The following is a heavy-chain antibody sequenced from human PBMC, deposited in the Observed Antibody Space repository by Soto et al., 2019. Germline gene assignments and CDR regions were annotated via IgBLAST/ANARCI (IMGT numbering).Heavy chain of an antibody. CDR3: ARGRNIVVVVAAPYYGMDV. J-gene: IGHJ6*02. Sequence: QVQLVESGGGVVQPGRSLRLSCAASGFIFSTYAMHWVRQAPGKGLEWVAVISNDGINKYYADSVKGRFTISRDNSKNTLYLQMNSLRAEDTAVYYCARGRNIVVVVAAPYYGMDVWGQWTTVTVSS. CDR1: GFIFSTYA. V-gene: IGHV3-30*04. D-gene: IGHD2-15*01. CDR2: ISNDGINK.